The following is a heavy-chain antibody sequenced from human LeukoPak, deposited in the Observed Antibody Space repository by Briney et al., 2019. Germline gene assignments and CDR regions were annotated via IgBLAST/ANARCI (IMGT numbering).Heavy chain of an antibody. J-gene: IGHJ4*02. CDR3: AKAYYDILTGYFPPDY. D-gene: IGHD3-9*01. CDR2: ISGSGGST. CDR1: GFTFSSYA. Sequence: GGSLRLSCAASGFTFSSYAMSWVRQAPGKGLEWVSAISGSGGSTYYADSVKGRFTISRDNSKNTLYLQMNSLRAEDTAVHYCAKAYYDILTGYFPPDYWGQGTLVTVSS. V-gene: IGHV3-23*01.